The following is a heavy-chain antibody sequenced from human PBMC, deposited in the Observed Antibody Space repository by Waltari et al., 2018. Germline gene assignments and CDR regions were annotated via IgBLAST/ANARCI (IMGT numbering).Heavy chain of an antibody. V-gene: IGHV4-59*01. J-gene: IGHJ5*02. CDR3: ARVGEAVTTNWFDP. Sequence: QVQLQESGPGLVTPSETLSLTCTVSGGSISSYYWSWIRPPPGKGLEWIGYIYYSGSTNYNPSLKSRVTISVDTSKNQFSLKLSSVTAADTAVYYCARVGEAVTTNWFDPWGQGTLVTVSS. D-gene: IGHD4-17*01. CDR1: GGSISSYY. CDR2: IYYSGST.